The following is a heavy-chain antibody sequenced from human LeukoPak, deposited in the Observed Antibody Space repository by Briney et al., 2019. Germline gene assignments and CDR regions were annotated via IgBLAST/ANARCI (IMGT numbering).Heavy chain of an antibody. V-gene: IGHV1-2*02. CDR3: ARLSPIGSWFDP. CDR2: INPNSGGT. CDR1: GYTFTGYY. D-gene: IGHD3-10*01. J-gene: IGHJ5*02. Sequence: ASVKVSCKASGYTFTGYYMHWVRQAPGQGLEWMGWINPNSGGTNYAQKFQGRVTMTRDTSISTAYMELSRLRSDDTAVYYCARLSPIGSWFDPWGQGTLVTVSS.